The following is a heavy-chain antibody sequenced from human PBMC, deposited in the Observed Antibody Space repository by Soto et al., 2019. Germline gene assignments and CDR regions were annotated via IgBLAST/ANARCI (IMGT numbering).Heavy chain of an antibody. Sequence: EVQLVESGGGLVKPGGSLRLSCAASGFTFSSYGMNWVRQAPGKGLEWVSSISSSSSYIYYADSVKGRFTISRDNAKNSLYLQMNSLRAEDTAVYYCARGGDCSSTSCYRDYYYYGMDVWGQGTTVTVSS. V-gene: IGHV3-21*01. CDR3: ARGGDCSSTSCYRDYYYYGMDV. CDR1: GFTFSSYG. CDR2: ISSSSSYI. D-gene: IGHD2-2*02. J-gene: IGHJ6*02.